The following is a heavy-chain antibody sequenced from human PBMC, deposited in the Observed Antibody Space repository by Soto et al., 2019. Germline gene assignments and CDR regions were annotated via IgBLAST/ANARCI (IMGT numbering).Heavy chain of an antibody. CDR1: GGSISSGGYY. V-gene: IGHV4-31*03. Sequence: QVQLQESGPGLVKPSQILSLTCTVSGGSISSGGYYWIWFRQHPGKGLEWIGYIYYSGSTYYNPSLNSRVTISVDTTKNQSSLKLSSVTAADTAVYYCERLLEYRNSFERRGGMAVWGQGTTVPVPS. D-gene: IGHD6-6*01. CDR3: ERLLEYRNSFERRGGMAV. J-gene: IGHJ6*02. CDR2: IYYSGST.